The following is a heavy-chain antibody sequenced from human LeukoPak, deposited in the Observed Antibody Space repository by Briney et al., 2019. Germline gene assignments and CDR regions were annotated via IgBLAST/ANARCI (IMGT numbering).Heavy chain of an antibody. CDR2: INPNTGGI. CDR3: TREEGATMGANWFDP. D-gene: IGHD1-26*01. CDR1: GYTFTGYY. J-gene: IGHJ5*02. V-gene: IGHV1-2*02. Sequence: ASVKVSCKASGYTFTGYYIQWVRQAPGQGLEWMGWINPNTGGINYAQKFQGRVTMTRDTSISTAYMELSRLRSDDTAVYYCTREEGATMGANWFDPWGQGTLVTVSS.